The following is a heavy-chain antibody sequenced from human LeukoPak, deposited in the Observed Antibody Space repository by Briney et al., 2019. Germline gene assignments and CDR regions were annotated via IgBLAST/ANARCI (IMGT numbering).Heavy chain of an antibody. CDR3: ARLGYCSGGSCYYYYYMDV. D-gene: IGHD2-15*01. CDR2: IYNSGST. Sequence: SETLSLTCTVSGGSISSYYWSWIRQPAGKGLEWIGRIYNSGSTTYNPSLKSRVTMSVDTSKNQFSLKLSSVTAADTAAYYCARLGYCSGGSCYYYYYMDVWGKGTTVTVSS. V-gene: IGHV4-4*07. CDR1: GGSISSYY. J-gene: IGHJ6*03.